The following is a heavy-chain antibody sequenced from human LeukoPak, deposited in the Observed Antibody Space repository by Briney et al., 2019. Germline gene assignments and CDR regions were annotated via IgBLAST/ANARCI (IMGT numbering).Heavy chain of an antibody. Sequence: ASVKVSCKASGYTFTGYYMHWVRQAPGQGLEWMGWINPNSGGTNYAQKFQGRVTMTRDTSTSTAYMELSRLRSDDTAVYYCARDTAMARSYYYYGMDVWGQGTTVTVSS. CDR3: ARDTAMARSYYYYGMDV. V-gene: IGHV1-2*02. D-gene: IGHD5-18*01. CDR2: INPNSGGT. J-gene: IGHJ6*02. CDR1: GYTFTGYY.